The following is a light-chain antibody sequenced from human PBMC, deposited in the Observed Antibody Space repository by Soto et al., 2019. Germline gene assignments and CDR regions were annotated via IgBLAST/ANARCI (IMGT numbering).Light chain of an antibody. V-gene: IGLV2-14*01. CDR2: EVS. CDR3: SSCTSSRTLDI. J-gene: IGLJ1*01. Sequence: QSVLTQPASVSGAPGQSITISCTGTSSDVGGYNYVSWYQQHPGNAPKLMIYEVSNRPSGVSNRFSGSKSGNTASLTISGLQAEDEADYYCSSCTSSRTLDIFGTGTKVTVL. CDR1: SSDVGGYNY.